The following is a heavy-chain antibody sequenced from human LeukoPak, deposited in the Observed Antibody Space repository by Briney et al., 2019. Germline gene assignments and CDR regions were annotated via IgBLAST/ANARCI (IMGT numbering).Heavy chain of an antibody. CDR1: GFTFSSYW. CDR2: ISSSSSYI. Sequence: PGGSLRLSCAASGFTFSSYWMSWVRQAPGKGLEWVSSISSSSSYIYYADSVKGRFTISRDNAKNSLYLQMNSLRAEDTAVYYCARQGGGYSSSWYVEHYYYMDVWGKGTTVTVSS. J-gene: IGHJ6*03. V-gene: IGHV3-21*01. CDR3: ARQGGGYSSSWYVEHYYYMDV. D-gene: IGHD6-13*01.